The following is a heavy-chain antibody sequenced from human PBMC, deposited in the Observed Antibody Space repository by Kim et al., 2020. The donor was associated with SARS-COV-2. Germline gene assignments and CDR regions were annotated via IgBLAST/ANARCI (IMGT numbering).Heavy chain of an antibody. J-gene: IGHJ6*02. CDR2: IYYSGST. Sequence: SETLSLTCTVSGGSISSSSYYWGWIRQPPGKGLEWIGSIYYSGSTYYNPSLKSRVTISVDTSKNQFSLKLSSVTAADTAVYYCASTTPDIVVVPAAMGPYYYYYGMDVWGPGTTVTVSS. CDR3: ASTTPDIVVVPAAMGPYYYYYGMDV. CDR1: GGSISSSSYY. D-gene: IGHD2-2*01. V-gene: IGHV4-39*01.